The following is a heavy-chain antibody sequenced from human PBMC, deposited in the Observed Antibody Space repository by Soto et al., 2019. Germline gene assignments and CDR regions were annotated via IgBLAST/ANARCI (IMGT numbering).Heavy chain of an antibody. CDR2: INHSGST. CDR1: GGSFSGYY. Sequence: QVQLQQWGAGLLKPSETLSLTCAVYGGSFSGYYWSWIRQPPGKGLEWIGEINHSGSTNYNPSLKRRVRISVDTSKNQFSLKLSSVTAADTAVYYCARGGTSITIFGVVIKEGFWYFDLWGRGTLVTVSS. V-gene: IGHV4-34*01. J-gene: IGHJ2*01. D-gene: IGHD3-3*01. CDR3: ARGGTSITIFGVVIKEGFWYFDL.